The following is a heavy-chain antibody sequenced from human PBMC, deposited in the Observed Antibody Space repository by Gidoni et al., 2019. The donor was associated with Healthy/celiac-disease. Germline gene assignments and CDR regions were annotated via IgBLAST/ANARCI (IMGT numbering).Heavy chain of an antibody. J-gene: IGHJ4*02. D-gene: IGHD3-22*01. CDR1: GLPFSSYD. V-gene: IGHV3-13*01. CDR2: IGTAGDT. Sequence: EVQLVESGGGLVQPGGSLRLACAASGLPFSSYDMHWVRQATGKGLEWVSAIGTAGDTYYPGSVKGRFTISRENAKNSLYLQMNSLRAGDTAVYYCARGDYDHGLLFDYWGQGTLVTVSS. CDR3: ARGDYDHGLLFDY.